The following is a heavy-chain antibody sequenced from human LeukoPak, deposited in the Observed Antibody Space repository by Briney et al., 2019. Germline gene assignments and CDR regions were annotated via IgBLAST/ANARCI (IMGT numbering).Heavy chain of an antibody. J-gene: IGHJ4*02. CDR3: ARYGTAYNFDH. D-gene: IGHD2-21*02. CDR2: IYYSGST. CDR1: GGSISSYY. Sequence: PSETLSLTCTVSGGSISSYYWSWIRQPPGKRLEWIGHIYYSGSTNYNPSLKSRVTISVDTSKNQFSLKLSSVTAADTAVYYCARYGTAYNFDHWGQGTLVTVSS. V-gene: IGHV4-59*01.